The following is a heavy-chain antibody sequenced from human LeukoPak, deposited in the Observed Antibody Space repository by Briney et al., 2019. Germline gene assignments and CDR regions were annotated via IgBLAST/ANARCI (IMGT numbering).Heavy chain of an antibody. CDR3: ARDRSSSRDLDY. CDR2: ISSSSGSYI. V-gene: IGHV3-21*01. J-gene: IGHJ4*02. CDR1: GFTFSSYS. D-gene: IGHD6-13*01. Sequence: PGGSLRLSCAASGFTFSSYSTNWVRQAPGKGLEWVSCISSSSGSYIYYADSVKGRFTISRDNAKNSLYLQMNSLRAEDTAVYYCARDRSSSRDLDYWGQGTLVTVSS.